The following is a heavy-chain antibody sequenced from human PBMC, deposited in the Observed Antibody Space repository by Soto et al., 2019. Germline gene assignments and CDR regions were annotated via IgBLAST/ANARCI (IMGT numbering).Heavy chain of an antibody. D-gene: IGHD4-17*01. CDR3: ARILGSGTTEYNWFDP. CDR2: IFSNDEK. J-gene: IGHJ5*02. CDR1: GFSLSNARMG. Sequence: GSGPTLVNPTETLTLTCTVSGFSLSNARMGVSWIRQPPGKALEWLAHIFSNDEKSYSTSLKSRLTISKDTSKSQVVLTMTNMDPVDTATYYCARILGSGTTEYNWFDPWGQGTLVTVSS. V-gene: IGHV2-26*01.